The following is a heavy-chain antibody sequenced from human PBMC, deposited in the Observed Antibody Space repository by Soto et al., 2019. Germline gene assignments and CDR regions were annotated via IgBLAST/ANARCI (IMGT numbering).Heavy chain of an antibody. CDR3: AHRLTTPFDP. CDR1: GFSLSTSGVG. Sequence: QITLKESGPTLVKPTQTLTLTCTFSGFSLSTSGVGVGWIRQPPGKALEWLAHIYWDDDKRYSPPLKSSLTTTKDTSKNQVALTITNTDPVHTASYYCAHRLTTPFDPSGDGTLVVVSS. J-gene: IGHJ5*02. D-gene: IGHD2-15*01. V-gene: IGHV2-5*02. CDR2: IYWDDDK.